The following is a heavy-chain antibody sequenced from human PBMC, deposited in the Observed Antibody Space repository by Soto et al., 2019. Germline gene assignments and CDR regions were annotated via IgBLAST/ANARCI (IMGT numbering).Heavy chain of an antibody. CDR2: ISSSSSYI. J-gene: IGHJ4*02. V-gene: IGHV3-21*01. D-gene: IGHD3-9*01. Sequence: GGSLRLSCAASGFTFSSYSMNWVRQAPGKGLEWVSSISSSSSYIYYADSVKGRFTISRDNAKKSLYLQMNSLRAEDTAVYYCAREGEYYDILTGYYGGKYYFDYWGQGTLVTVSS. CDR3: AREGEYYDILTGYYGGKYYFDY. CDR1: GFTFSSYS.